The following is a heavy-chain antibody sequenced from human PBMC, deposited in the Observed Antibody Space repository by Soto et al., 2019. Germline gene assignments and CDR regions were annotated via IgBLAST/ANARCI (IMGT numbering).Heavy chain of an antibody. J-gene: IGHJ5*01. Sequence: QVQLVQSGAEVKKPVPSVKVSCKASGGVFRNYAINWVRQAPGQGLEWMGGILPVFGTADYPQKFQGRVTITAEDSTTAAYMELSSLKTEDTAVYFCARDRWGSYSFDSWGQGTLVTVAS. CDR2: ILPVFGTA. V-gene: IGHV1-69*01. CDR1: GGVFRNYA. CDR3: ARDRWGSYSFDS. D-gene: IGHD1-26*01.